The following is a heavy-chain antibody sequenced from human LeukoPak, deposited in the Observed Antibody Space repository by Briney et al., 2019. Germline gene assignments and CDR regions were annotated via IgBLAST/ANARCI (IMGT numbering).Heavy chain of an antibody. D-gene: IGHD2-2*01. V-gene: IGHV3-23*01. J-gene: IGHJ6*03. CDR2: ITSSGGST. CDR3: AKRGGYCSSASCYYDYYMDV. Sequence: GGSLRLSCVSSGLTFSAYAMSWVRQAPGRGLEWVSGITSSGGSTYYADSVKGRFTISRDNSKNTLFLQMNGLRAEDTAVYYCAKRGGYCSSASCYYDYYMDVWGKGTTVTVSS. CDR1: GLTFSAYA.